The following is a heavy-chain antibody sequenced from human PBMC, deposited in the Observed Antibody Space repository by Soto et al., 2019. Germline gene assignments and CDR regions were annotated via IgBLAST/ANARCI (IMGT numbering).Heavy chain of an antibody. J-gene: IGHJ4*02. CDR2: IYYSGST. Sequence: SETLSLTCTVSGGSVSSGFHYWSWIRQPPGKGLEWIGNIYYSGSTNYNPSLKSRVTISVDTSKNQFSLKLNSVTAADTAVYYGARRPATAFYYFDYSGQGSLVTVSS. V-gene: IGHV4-61*01. CDR3: ARRPATAFYYFDY. CDR1: GGSVSSGFHY. D-gene: IGHD2-21*02.